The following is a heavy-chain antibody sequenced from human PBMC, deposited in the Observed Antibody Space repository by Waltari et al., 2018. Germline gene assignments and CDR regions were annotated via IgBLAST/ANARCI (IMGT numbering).Heavy chain of an antibody. D-gene: IGHD3-10*01. CDR1: ALTFSIYW. Sequence: EGQLVESGGDLVQPGGSLRLSCAASALTFSIYWMHWVRQAPGKGLVWVARINPDGRTTTYADSVRGRFSISRDNAKNTLYLQMNSLTVEDTAVYFCARSMNYGPDYWGRGTLVTVSS. J-gene: IGHJ4*02. CDR2: INPDGRTT. CDR3: ARSMNYGPDY. V-gene: IGHV3-74*01.